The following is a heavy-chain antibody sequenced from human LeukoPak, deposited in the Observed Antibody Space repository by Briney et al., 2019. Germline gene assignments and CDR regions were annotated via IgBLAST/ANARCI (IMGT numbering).Heavy chain of an antibody. J-gene: IGHJ6*03. CDR3: ARLVPDYYYYYYMDV. V-gene: IGHV1-2*02. CDR2: INPNSGGT. D-gene: IGHD3-10*01. CDR1: GYTFTGYY. Sequence: ASAKVSCKASGYTFTGYYMHWVRQAPGQGLEWMGWINPNSGGTNYAQKFQGRVTMTRNTSISTAYMELSSLRSEDTAVYYCARLVPDYYYYYYMDVWGKGTTVTISS.